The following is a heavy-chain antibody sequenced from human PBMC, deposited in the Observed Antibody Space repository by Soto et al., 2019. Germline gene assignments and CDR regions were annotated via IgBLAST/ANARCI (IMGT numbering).Heavy chain of an antibody. CDR2: IYYSGST. V-gene: IGHV4-39*01. CDR1: GGSISSSSYY. D-gene: IGHD1-26*01. CDR3: ARPLEGGSYSRDAFDI. J-gene: IGHJ3*02. Sequence: QLQLQESGPGLVKPSETLSLTCTVSGGSISSSSYYWGWIRQPPGKGLEWIGSIYYSGSTYYNPSLKSRVTISVDTSKNQFSLKLSSVTAADTAVYYCARPLEGGSYSRDAFDIWGQGTMVTVSS.